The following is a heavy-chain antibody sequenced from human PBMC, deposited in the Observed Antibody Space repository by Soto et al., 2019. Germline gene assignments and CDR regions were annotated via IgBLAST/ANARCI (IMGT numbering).Heavy chain of an antibody. J-gene: IGHJ3*02. CDR1: GGTFSSYT. V-gene: IGHV1-69*02. Sequence: ASVKVSCKASGGTFSSYTISWVRQAPGQGLEWMGRIIPILGIANYAQKFQGRVTITADKSTSTAYMELSSLRSEDTAVYYCASLLPIEGAFDIWGQGTMVTVSS. CDR3: ASLLPIEGAFDI. CDR2: IIPILGIA.